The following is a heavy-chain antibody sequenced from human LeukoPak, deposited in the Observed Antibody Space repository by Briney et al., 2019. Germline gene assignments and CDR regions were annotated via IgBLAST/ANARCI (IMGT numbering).Heavy chain of an antibody. D-gene: IGHD3-10*01. Sequence: SETLSLTCSVSGGSISTYYWSWIRQPPGKGLEWIGYIYHGGSTKYNPSLKSRVTISVDTSKNQFSLKLSSVTAADTAVYYCARARLHHNYGSGTNFDYWGQGTLVTVSS. J-gene: IGHJ4*02. CDR3: ARARLHHNYGSGTNFDY. V-gene: IGHV4-59*01. CDR2: IYHGGST. CDR1: GGSISTYY.